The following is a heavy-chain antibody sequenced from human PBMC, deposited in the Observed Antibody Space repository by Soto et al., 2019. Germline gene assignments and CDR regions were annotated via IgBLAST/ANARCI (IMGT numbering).Heavy chain of an antibody. V-gene: IGHV3-21*01. D-gene: IGHD3-22*01. Sequence: GSLRLSCAASGFTFSSYSMNWVRQAPGKGLEWVSSISSSSSYIYYADSVKGRFTISRDNAKNSLYLQMNSLRAEDTAVYYCARCYDSSGYTYGMDVWGQGTTVTVSS. CDR2: ISSSSSYI. CDR3: ARCYDSSGYTYGMDV. J-gene: IGHJ6*02. CDR1: GFTFSSYS.